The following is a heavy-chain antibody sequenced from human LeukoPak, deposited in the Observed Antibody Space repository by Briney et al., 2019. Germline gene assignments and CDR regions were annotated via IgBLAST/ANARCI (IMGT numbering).Heavy chain of an antibody. Sequence: GGSLRLSCAASGFTFSSYAMSWVRQAPGKGLEWVSAISGSGGSTYYADSVKGRFTISRDNSKNTLYLQMNSLRAEDTAVYYCAKEMPYCSSTSCYGPIDYWGQGTLVTVSS. J-gene: IGHJ4*02. CDR1: GFTFSSYA. D-gene: IGHD2-2*01. CDR3: AKEMPYCSSTSCYGPIDY. V-gene: IGHV3-23*01. CDR2: ISGSGGST.